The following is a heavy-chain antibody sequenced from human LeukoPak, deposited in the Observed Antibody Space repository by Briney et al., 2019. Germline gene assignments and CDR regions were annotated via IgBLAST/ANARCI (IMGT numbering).Heavy chain of an antibody. Sequence: ASVKVSCKASGYTFTSYYMHWVRQAPGQGLEWMGIINPSGGSTSYAQKFQGRVTMTRDTSTSTVYMELSSLRSEDTAVYYCTTDGALGIFGVVITDGYYGMDVWGQGSTVTVSS. CDR1: GYTFTSYY. V-gene: IGHV1-46*01. CDR2: INPSGGST. CDR3: TTDGALGIFGVVITDGYYGMDV. D-gene: IGHD3-3*01. J-gene: IGHJ6*02.